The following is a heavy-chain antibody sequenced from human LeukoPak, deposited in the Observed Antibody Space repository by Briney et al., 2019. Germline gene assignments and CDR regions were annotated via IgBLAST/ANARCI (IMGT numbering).Heavy chain of an antibody. Sequence: SETLSLTCAVYGGSFSGYYWSWIRQPPGKGLEWIGEIDHSGSTNYNPSLKSRVTISVDTSKNQFSLKLSSVTAADTAVYYCARKKYYYDSSGYRSTNWFDPWGQGTLVTVSS. CDR1: GGSFSGYY. V-gene: IGHV4-34*01. J-gene: IGHJ5*02. CDR3: ARKKYYYDSSGYRSTNWFDP. CDR2: IDHSGST. D-gene: IGHD3-22*01.